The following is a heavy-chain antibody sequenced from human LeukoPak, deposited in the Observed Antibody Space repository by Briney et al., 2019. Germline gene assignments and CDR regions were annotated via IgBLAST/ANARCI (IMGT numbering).Heavy chain of an antibody. J-gene: IGHJ5*02. Sequence: GASVKVSCKASGYTFTCYYMHWVRQAPGQGLEWMGWINPNSGGTNYAQKFQGRVTMTRDTSISTAYMELSRLRSDDTAVYYCARVRALTGYYADPWGQGTLVTVSS. CDR3: ARVRALTGYYADP. D-gene: IGHD3-9*01. CDR2: INPNSGGT. CDR1: GYTFTCYY. V-gene: IGHV1-2*02.